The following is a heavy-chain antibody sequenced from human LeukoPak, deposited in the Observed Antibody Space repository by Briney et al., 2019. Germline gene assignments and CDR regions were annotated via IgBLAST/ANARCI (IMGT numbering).Heavy chain of an antibody. Sequence: GGSLRLSCAVSGITLSNYGMSRVRQAPGKGLEWVAGLSGSGGGTNYADSVQGRFTISRDNPKNTLYLQMNSLRAEDTAVYFCAKRGVVIRVFLVGFHKEAYYFDSWGQGALVTVSS. J-gene: IGHJ4*02. D-gene: IGHD3-10*01. CDR3: AKRGVVIRVFLVGFHKEAYYFDS. CDR2: LSGSGGGT. V-gene: IGHV3-23*01. CDR1: GITLSNYG.